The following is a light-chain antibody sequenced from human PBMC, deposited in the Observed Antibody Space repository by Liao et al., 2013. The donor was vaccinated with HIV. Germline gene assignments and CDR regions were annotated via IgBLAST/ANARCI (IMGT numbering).Light chain of an antibody. Sequence: SYELTQPPSVSVSPGQTASITCSGDKLGDKYACWYQQKPGQSPVLVICQDTKRPSGIPERFSGSTSGNTATLTISGTQAMDEADYYCQAWDGSTARVFGGGTKLTVL. CDR2: QDT. J-gene: IGLJ3*02. CDR3: QAWDGSTARV. CDR1: KLGDKY. V-gene: IGLV3-1*01.